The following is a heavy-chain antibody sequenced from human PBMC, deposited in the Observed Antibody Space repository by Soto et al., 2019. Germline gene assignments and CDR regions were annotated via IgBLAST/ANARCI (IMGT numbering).Heavy chain of an antibody. D-gene: IGHD6-19*01. J-gene: IGHJ6*02. V-gene: IGHV1-18*01. CDR3: AREGLGIYYYNGMDV. CDR2: VSGYNGET. Sequence: QVQLVQSGAEVKKPGASVKVSCTASGYTFTKFGISWVRQAPGQGLEWMGWVSGYNGETSYAQSLQGRVTMTTDTSTTTAYMELRSLRSDDTAVFYCAREGLGIYYYNGMDVWGQGTTVTVSS. CDR1: GYTFTKFG.